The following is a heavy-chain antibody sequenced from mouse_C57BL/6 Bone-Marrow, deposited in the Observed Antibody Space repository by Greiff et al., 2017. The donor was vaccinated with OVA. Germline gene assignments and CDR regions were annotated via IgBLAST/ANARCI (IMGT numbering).Heavy chain of an antibody. V-gene: IGHV1-50*01. CDR2: IDPSDSYT. J-gene: IGHJ4*01. CDR1: GYTFTSYW. D-gene: IGHD1-1*01. Sequence: VQLQQPGAELVKPGASVKLSCKASGYTFTSYWMQWVKQRPGQGLEWIGEIDPSDSYTNYNQKFKGKAPLTVDKSSSTAYMQLRSLTSEDTAVYYCARERIYGTPVVATGQYCYAMDYWGQGTSVTVSS. CDR3: ARERIYGTPVVATGQYCYAMDY.